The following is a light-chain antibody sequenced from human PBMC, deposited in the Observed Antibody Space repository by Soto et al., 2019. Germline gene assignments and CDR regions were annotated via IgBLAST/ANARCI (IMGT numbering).Light chain of an antibody. CDR3: SSFTSSITYV. J-gene: IGLJ1*01. Sequence: QSVLTQPASVSGSPGQSITISCTGTSSDIGGYNSVSWYQQHPGKGPKLMIYDVSNRPSGVPNRFSGSKSGNTASLTISGLQAEDEADYYCSSFTSSITYVFGTGTKVTVL. CDR2: DVS. V-gene: IGLV2-14*01. CDR1: SSDIGGYNS.